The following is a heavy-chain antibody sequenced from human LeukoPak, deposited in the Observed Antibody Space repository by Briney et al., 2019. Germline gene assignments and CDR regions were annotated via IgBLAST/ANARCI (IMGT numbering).Heavy chain of an antibody. CDR2: ISGSGGST. D-gene: IGHD6-13*01. J-gene: IGHJ4*02. Sequence: LSLTCTVSGGSISSGGYYWSWIRQAPGKGLEWVSAISGSGGSTYYADSVKGRFTISRDNSKNTLYLQMNSLRAEDTAVYYCAKDWVKAAAPHWGQGTLVTVSS. CDR1: GGSISSGGYY. V-gene: IGHV3-23*01. CDR3: AKDWVKAAAPH.